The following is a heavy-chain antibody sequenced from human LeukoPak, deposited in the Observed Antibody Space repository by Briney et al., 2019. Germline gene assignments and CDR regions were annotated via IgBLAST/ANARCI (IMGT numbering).Heavy chain of an antibody. CDR1: AFTFSSYS. D-gene: IGHD3-10*01. V-gene: IGHV3-48*02. Sequence: PGGSLRLSCAASAFTFSSYSMNWVRQAPGKGLEWVSYISSSSSTIYYADSVKGRFTISRDNAKNSLYLQMNSLRDEDTAVYYCARSMVRGGYAFDIWGQGTMVTVSS. J-gene: IGHJ3*02. CDR2: ISSSSSTI. CDR3: ARSMVRGGYAFDI.